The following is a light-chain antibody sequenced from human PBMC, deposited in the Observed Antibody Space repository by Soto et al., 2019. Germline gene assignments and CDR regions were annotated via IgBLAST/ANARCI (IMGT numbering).Light chain of an antibody. CDR1: SSNVGADYD. V-gene: IGLV1-40*01. CDR3: QSYDNNLSAWV. Sequence: QSVLTQPPSVSGALGQRVTISCTGSSSNVGADYDVHWYQQYPGTAPKLLIFVNNNRPSGVPDRFSGSKSGTSASLAITGLQPEDEADYYCQSYDNNLSAWVFGGGTKLTVL. J-gene: IGLJ3*02. CDR2: VNN.